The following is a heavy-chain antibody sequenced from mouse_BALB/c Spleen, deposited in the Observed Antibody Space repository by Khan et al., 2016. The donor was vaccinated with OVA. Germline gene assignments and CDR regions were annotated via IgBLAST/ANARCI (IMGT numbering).Heavy chain of an antibody. CDR2: IDPFSGIT. V-gene: IGHV1S135*01. J-gene: IGHJ3*01. Sequence: VQLQQSGPELMKPGASVRISCKASGYSFTTYYIHWLMQSHGKSLEWIGYIDPFSGITTYNQKFKGKATLTVEKSSNTAYIHLSNLTSEDSAVXYCTRHGYVAWFTYWGQGTLVTVSA. CDR1: GYSFTTYY. D-gene: IGHD2-2*01. CDR3: TRHGYVAWFTY.